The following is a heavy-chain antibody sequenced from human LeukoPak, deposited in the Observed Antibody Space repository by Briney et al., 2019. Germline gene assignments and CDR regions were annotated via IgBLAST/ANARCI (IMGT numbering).Heavy chain of an antibody. D-gene: IGHD4-11*01. J-gene: IGHJ6*02. CDR1: GYTFTSYY. CDR2: INPSGGST. V-gene: IGHV1-46*01. CDR3: ARDPYSKPPGAYYYYYGMDV. Sequence: ASVKVSCKASGYTFTSYYMQWVRQAPGQGLEWMGIINPSGGSTSYAQKFRGRVTMTRDTSTSTVYMELSSLRSEDTAVYYCARDPYSKPPGAYYYYYGMDVWGQGTTVTVSS.